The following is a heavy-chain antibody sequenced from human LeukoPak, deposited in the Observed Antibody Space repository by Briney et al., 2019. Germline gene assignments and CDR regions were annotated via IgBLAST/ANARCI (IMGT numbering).Heavy chain of an antibody. CDR2: IYTSGST. Sequence: SETLSLTCTVSGGSISSYYWGWIRQPAGKGLEWIGRIYTSGSTNYNPSLKSRVTMSVDTSKNQFSLKLSSVTAADTAVYYCARESAYIAVAGNYYYGMDVWGQGTTVTVSS. CDR3: ARESAYIAVAGNYYYGMDV. D-gene: IGHD6-19*01. V-gene: IGHV4-4*07. CDR1: GGSISSYY. J-gene: IGHJ6*02.